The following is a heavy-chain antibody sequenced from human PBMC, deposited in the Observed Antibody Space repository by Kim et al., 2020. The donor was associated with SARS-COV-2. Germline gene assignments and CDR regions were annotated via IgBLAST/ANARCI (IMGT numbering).Heavy chain of an antibody. J-gene: IGHJ5*02. CDR2: IYHSGST. V-gene: IGHV4-4*02. CDR1: GGSISSSNW. CDR3: ARDHGGGIAAAEGQFDP. Sequence: SETLSLTCAVSGGSISSSNWWSWVRQPPGTGLEWIGEIYHSGSTNYNPSLKSRVTISVDKSKNQFSLKLSSVTAADTAVYYCARDHGGGIAAAEGQFDPWGQGTLVTVSS. D-gene: IGHD6-13*01.